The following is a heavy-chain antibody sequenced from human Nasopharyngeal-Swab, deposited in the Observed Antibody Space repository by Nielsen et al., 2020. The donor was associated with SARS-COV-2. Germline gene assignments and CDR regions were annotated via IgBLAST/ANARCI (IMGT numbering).Heavy chain of an antibody. CDR3: ARHWLGGDWFDP. D-gene: IGHD6-19*01. CDR2: IYHSGST. CDR1: GGSISSGGYS. V-gene: IGHV4-30-2*03. Sequence: SETLSLTCAVSGGSISSGGYSWSWIRQPPGKGLEWIGYIYHSGSTYYNPSLKSRVTISVDTSKNQFSLKLSSVTAADTAVYYCARHWLGGDWFDPWGQGTLVTVSS. J-gene: IGHJ5*02.